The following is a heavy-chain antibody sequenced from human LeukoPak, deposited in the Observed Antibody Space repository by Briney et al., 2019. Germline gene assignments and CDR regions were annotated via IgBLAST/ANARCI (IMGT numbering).Heavy chain of an antibody. J-gene: IGHJ3*02. CDR3: ASDIAVAGTSGTAFDI. CDR2: ISSSSSYI. CDR1: GFTFSSYS. V-gene: IGHV3-21*01. D-gene: IGHD6-19*01. Sequence: PGGSLRLSCAASGFTFSSYSMNWVRQAPGKGLEWVSSISSSSSYIYYADSVKGRFTISRDNAKNSLYLQMNSLRAEDTAVYYCASDIAVAGTSGTAFDIWGQGTTVTVSS.